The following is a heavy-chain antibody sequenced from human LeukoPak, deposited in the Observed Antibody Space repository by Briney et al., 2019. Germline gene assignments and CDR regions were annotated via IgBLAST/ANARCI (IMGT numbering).Heavy chain of an antibody. J-gene: IGHJ4*02. D-gene: IGHD3-10*01. CDR3: AKGLTSGDYFLFDY. CDR2: ISGSGDST. V-gene: IGHV3-23*01. CDR1: GFTFSSYG. Sequence: PGGSLRLSCAASGFTFSSYGMHWVRQAPGKGLEWVSAISGSGDSTYYADSVKGRFTISRDNSKNTLYLQMNSLRAEDTAVYHCAKGLTSGDYFLFDYWGQGTLVTVSS.